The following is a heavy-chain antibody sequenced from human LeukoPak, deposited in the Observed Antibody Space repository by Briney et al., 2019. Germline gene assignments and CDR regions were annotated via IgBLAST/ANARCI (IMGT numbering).Heavy chain of an antibody. Sequence: PGGSLRLSCAASGFTFSSYAMNWVRQAPGKGLEWVSAISGSGGSTYYADSVKGRFTISRDNSKNTLYLQMNSLRAEDTAVYYCAKVRTNIAAAGKNHFDYWGQGTLVTVSS. CDR1: GFTFSSYA. V-gene: IGHV3-23*01. CDR3: AKVRTNIAAAGKNHFDY. D-gene: IGHD6-13*01. CDR2: ISGSGGST. J-gene: IGHJ4*02.